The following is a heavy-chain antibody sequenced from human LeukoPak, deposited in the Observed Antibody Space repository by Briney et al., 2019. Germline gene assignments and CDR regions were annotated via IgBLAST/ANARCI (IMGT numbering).Heavy chain of an antibody. Sequence: GASVKVSCKASGYTFTSYYMHWVRQAPGQGLEWMRIINPSGGSTSYAQKFQGRVTMTRDTSTSTVYMELSSLRSEDTAVYYCARDPHYYDSSGSAHDYWGQGTLVTVSS. D-gene: IGHD3-22*01. CDR2: INPSGGST. V-gene: IGHV1-46*01. J-gene: IGHJ4*02. CDR1: GYTFTSYY. CDR3: ARDPHYYDSSGSAHDY.